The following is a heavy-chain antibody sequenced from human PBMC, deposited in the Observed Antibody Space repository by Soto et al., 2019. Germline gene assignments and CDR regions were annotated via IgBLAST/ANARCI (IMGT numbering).Heavy chain of an antibody. CDR3: AKDEGSSPNWFDP. CDR2: ISYDGSNK. V-gene: IGHV3-30*18. Sequence: GGSLRLSCAASGFTFSSYGMHWVRQAPGKGLEWVAVISYDGSNKYYADSVKGRFTISRDNSKNTLYLQMNSLRAEDTAVYYCAKDEGSSPNWFDPWGQGTLVTVSS. CDR1: GFTFSSYG. D-gene: IGHD6-13*01. J-gene: IGHJ5*02.